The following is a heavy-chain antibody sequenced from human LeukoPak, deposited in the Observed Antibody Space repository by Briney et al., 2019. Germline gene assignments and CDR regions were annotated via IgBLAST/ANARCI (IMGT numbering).Heavy chain of an antibody. J-gene: IGHJ4*02. CDR3: AGDRGKMADY. Sequence: ASVKVSCKASGYTFTSYYMHWVRQAPGQGLEWKGIVNPSGGSTSYAQKFQGRVTMTRDMSTSTVYMELSSLRSEDTAVYYCAGDRGKMADYWVQGTLVTVSS. CDR2: VNPSGGST. CDR1: GYTFTSYY. D-gene: IGHD5-24*01. V-gene: IGHV1-46*01.